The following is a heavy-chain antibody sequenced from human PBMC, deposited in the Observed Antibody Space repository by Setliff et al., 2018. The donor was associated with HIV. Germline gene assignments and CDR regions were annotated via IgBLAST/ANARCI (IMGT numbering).Heavy chain of an antibody. CDR1: GFTFSSSP. CDR2: IYSGATRT. CDR3: ARDGGYDFWSGYFSYFYYMDV. J-gene: IGHJ6*03. D-gene: IGHD3-3*01. V-gene: IGHV3-23*03. Sequence: GGSLRLSCAASGFTFSSSPMNWVRQAPGKGLEWVSLIYSGATRTYYADSVKGRFTISRDNSKNTLYLQMNNLRDEDTAVYYCARDGGYDFWSGYFSYFYYMDVWGKGTTVTAP.